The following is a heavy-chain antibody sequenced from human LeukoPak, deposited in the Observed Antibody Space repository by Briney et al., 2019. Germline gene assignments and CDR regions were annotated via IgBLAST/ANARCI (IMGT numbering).Heavy chain of an antibody. V-gene: IGHV4-59*12. CDR1: GGSISSYY. CDR2: IYYSGST. CDR3: ARGSIALDY. J-gene: IGHJ4*02. D-gene: IGHD6-6*01. Sequence: NTSETLSLTCTVSGGSISSYYWSWIRQPPGKGLEWIGYIYYSGSTNYNPSLKSRVTISVDTSKNQFSLKLSSVTAADTAVYYCARGSIALDYWGQGTLVTVSS.